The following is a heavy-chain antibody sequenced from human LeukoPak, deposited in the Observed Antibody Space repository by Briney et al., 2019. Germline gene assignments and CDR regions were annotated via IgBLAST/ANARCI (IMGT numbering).Heavy chain of an antibody. Sequence: SETLSLTCTVSGDSINNFWTWIRQPPGKGLEWLGYIYSRGTTAYNPSLESRLTMSTVTSKNQFSLTLRSVTTADTAVYFCARVTRTHDAFDVWGQPIMVTVSS. V-gene: IGHV4-59*01. CDR3: ARVTRTHDAFDV. CDR2: IYSRGTT. CDR1: GDSINNF. J-gene: IGHJ3*01. D-gene: IGHD2-21*02.